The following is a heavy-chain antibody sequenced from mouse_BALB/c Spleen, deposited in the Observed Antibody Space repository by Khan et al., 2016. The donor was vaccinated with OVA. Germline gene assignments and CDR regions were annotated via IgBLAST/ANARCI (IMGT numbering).Heavy chain of an antibody. J-gene: IGHJ3*01. CDR2: IGSDSSTF. Sequence: EVELVESGGGLVQPGGSRKLSCAASGFTFSSFGMHWVRQAPEKGLEWVAYIGSDSSTFYYADTVKGRFTISRDNSKTTLLLQMTSLRSEDTAMYYCESARIWSWFTSWGQGTLVTVSA. CDR3: ESARIWSWFTS. CDR1: GFTFSSFG. V-gene: IGHV5-17*02.